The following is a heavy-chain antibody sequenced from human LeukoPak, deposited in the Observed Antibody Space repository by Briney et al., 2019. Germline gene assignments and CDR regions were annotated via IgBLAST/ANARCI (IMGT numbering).Heavy chain of an antibody. V-gene: IGHV4-59*01. CDR1: GGSISTYY. Sequence: SETLSLTCTVSGGSISTYYWSWIRQPPGKGLEWIGYIYNSGSTNYNPSLKSRVTISVDTSKNQFSLKLSSVTAADTAVYYCARENSNSWYLDYWGQGTLVTISS. CDR2: IYNSGST. D-gene: IGHD6-13*01. CDR3: ARENSNSWYLDY. J-gene: IGHJ4*02.